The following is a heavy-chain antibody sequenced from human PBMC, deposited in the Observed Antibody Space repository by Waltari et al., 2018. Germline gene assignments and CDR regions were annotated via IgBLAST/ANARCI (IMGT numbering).Heavy chain of an antibody. V-gene: IGHV1-2*04. D-gene: IGHD2-8*02. J-gene: IGHJ4*02. CDR3: ARRSCTGECYAPYVY. CDR2: INPKSGGT. Sequence: QVQLVQSGAEVTKPGASVKVSCKPSGYTFTDYHIHWVRQALGQGLEWMGWINPKSGGTYYAQTFQGWVTMTRDTSTSTVYMELSSLKSDDTAMYYCARRSCTGECYAPYVYWGQGSLVTVSS. CDR1: GYTFTDYH.